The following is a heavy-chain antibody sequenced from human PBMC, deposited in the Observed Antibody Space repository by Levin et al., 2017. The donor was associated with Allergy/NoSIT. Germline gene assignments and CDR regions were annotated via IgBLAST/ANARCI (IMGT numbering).Heavy chain of an antibody. Sequence: PGGSLLLSFSPSFFPFLLSFLPFFLPSPFPFLSSVSAIWTTGDGTYAADSVKGRFTISRDNSKSILYLQMNSLRFEDTAVYYCVKGSSAWFFLQYWGQGTMVTVSS. J-gene: IGHJ4*02. CDR2: IWTTGDGT. CDR3: VKGSSAWFFLQY. CDR1: FFPFLLSF. V-gene: IGHV3-64D*06. D-gene: IGHD6-19*01.